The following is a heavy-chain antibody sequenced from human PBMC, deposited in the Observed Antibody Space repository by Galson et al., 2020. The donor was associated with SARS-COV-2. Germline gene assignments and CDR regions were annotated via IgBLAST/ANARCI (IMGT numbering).Heavy chain of an antibody. Sequence: SLKISCAVSGFTFDDYGMHWVRQAPGKGLEWVAGISWNSGSIDYADSVKGRFTISRDIAKNSLYLQMTSLRSEDTALYYCAKEGQKTGVTRVYYYYMDVWGKGTTVSVSS. J-gene: IGHJ6*03. D-gene: IGHD1-1*01. V-gene: IGHV3-9*01. CDR3: AKEGQKTGVTRVYYYYMDV. CDR1: GFTFDDYG. CDR2: ISWNSGSI.